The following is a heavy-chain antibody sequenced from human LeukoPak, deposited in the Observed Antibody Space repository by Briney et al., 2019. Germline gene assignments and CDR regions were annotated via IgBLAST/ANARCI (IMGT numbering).Heavy chain of an antibody. CDR1: GESISSSNW. V-gene: IGHV4-4*02. Sequence: SGTLSLTCAVSGESISSSNWWSWVRQRPGKGLEWIGEIYHSGTTNYNPSLKSRVTISFDTSKNQFSLNLRSVTAADTPVYYCANKVYCSRTSCYPAGYWGQGTLVTVSS. D-gene: IGHD2-2*01. J-gene: IGHJ4*02. CDR2: IYHSGTT. CDR3: ANKVYCSRTSCYPAGY.